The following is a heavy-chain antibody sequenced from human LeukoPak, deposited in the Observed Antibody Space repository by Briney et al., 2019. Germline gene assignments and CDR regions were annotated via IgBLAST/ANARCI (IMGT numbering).Heavy chain of an antibody. CDR3: ARDRGTAMVWYYFDY. J-gene: IGHJ4*02. Sequence: GGSLRLSCAASGFTFSSYAMHWVRQAPGKGLEYVSAISSNGGSTYYANSVKGRFTISRDNSKNTLYLQMDSLRAEDMAVYYCARDRGTAMVWYYFDYWGQGTLVTVSS. V-gene: IGHV3-64*01. D-gene: IGHD5-18*01. CDR2: ISSNGGST. CDR1: GFTFSSYA.